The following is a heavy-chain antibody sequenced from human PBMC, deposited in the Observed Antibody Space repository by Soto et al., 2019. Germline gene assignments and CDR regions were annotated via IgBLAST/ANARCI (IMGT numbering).Heavy chain of an antibody. J-gene: IGHJ4*02. Sequence: EVQLVESGGSLIQRGGSLRLSCAASGEFTVSTSFMGWVRQAPGKGLEWVSTFCSDGTTYYADPVTGRFTLSRDNSKSTIYLKRHNMEVEDTAVYYCVMDTDRPARFDQWGQGTLVTVSS. CDR1: GEFTVSTSF. V-gene: IGHV3-53*01. CDR3: VMDTDRPARFDQ. D-gene: IGHD5-18*01. CDR2: FCSDGTT.